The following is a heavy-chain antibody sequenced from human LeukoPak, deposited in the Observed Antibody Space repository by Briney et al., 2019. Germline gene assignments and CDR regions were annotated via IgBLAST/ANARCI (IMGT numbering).Heavy chain of an antibody. V-gene: IGHV3-74*01. J-gene: IGHJ6*03. CDR2: INSDGGST. CDR3: ARDPRVRQQLAYFYYYMTS. CDR1: GFTFSSYW. Sequence: GGSLRLSCAASGFTFSSYWMHWVRQAPGKGLVWVSRINSDGGSTTYADSVKGRFTISRDNAKNTLFLQMNSLRAEDTALYYCARDPRVRQQLAYFYYYMTSGAKGPRSPSP. D-gene: IGHD6-13*01.